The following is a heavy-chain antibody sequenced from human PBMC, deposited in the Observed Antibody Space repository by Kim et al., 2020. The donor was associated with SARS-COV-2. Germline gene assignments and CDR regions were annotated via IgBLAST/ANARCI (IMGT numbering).Heavy chain of an antibody. J-gene: IGHJ4*02. Sequence: GGSLRLSCAASGFTFSSSPMIWVRQAPGKGLEWVSAIGFKTYYAGSVKGRFTISKDSSKNTLFLQMNNLRAEDTAVYYCAKLGSGSHSGDWGQGTLVTVSS. D-gene: IGHD3-10*01. CDR1: GFTFSSSP. CDR2: IGFKT. CDR3: AKLGSGSHSGD. V-gene: IGHV3-23*01.